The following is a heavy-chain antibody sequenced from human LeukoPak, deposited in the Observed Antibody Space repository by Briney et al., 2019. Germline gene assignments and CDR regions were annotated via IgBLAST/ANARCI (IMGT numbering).Heavy chain of an antibody. D-gene: IGHD3-10*01. Sequence: GGSLRLSCAASDFTFSSFAMTWVRQTPGKGLEWVSIISGGGDDTYYADSVKGRFTISRDNSKNTLYLQLNSLRAEDTAVYYCATFGSGSSTRYFAYWGQGTLVTVSS. CDR2: ISGGGDDT. V-gene: IGHV3-23*01. CDR1: DFTFSSFA. CDR3: ATFGSGSSTRYFAY. J-gene: IGHJ4*02.